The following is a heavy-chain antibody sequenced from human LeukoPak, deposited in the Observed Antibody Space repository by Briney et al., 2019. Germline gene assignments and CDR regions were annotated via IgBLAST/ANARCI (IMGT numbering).Heavy chain of an antibody. CDR2: IYYSGST. CDR1: GGSISSSSYY. CDR3: AREGLDYGGTLNWFDP. D-gene: IGHD4-23*01. Sequence: PSETLSLTCTVSGGSISSSSYYWGWIRQPPGKGLEWIGSIYYSGSTYYNPSLKSRVTISVDTSKNQFSLKLSSVTVADTAVYYCAREGLDYGGTLNWFDPWGQGTLVTVSS. V-gene: IGHV4-39*07. J-gene: IGHJ5*02.